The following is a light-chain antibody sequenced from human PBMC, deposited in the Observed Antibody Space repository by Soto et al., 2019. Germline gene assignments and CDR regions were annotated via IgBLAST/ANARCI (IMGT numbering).Light chain of an antibody. J-gene: IGLJ1*01. CDR2: DVS. CDR3: SSYTTSNTRQIV. Sequence: QSALTQPASVSGSPGQSITISCTGTSSDVGGYNYVSWYQHHPGKAPKLIIYDVSNRPSGVSIRFSGSKSDITASLTISGLQPEDEADYHCSSYTTSNTRQIVFGTGTKLTVL. V-gene: IGLV2-14*03. CDR1: SSDVGGYNY.